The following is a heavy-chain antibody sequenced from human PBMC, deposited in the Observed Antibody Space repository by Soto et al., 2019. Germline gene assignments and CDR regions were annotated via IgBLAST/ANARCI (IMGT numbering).Heavy chain of an antibody. D-gene: IGHD6-13*01. CDR1: GFTFSSYA. J-gene: IGHJ4*02. CDR2: ITGRDTYS. V-gene: IGHV3-23*01. Sequence: TGGSLRLSCVASGFTFSSYAMSWVRQVPGKGLEWVAVITGRDTYSEYAESVKGRFTISRDNSRNILYLQMNSLRAEDTARYYCEKDSLTGIPAYGTVYWGQGTLVTVYS. CDR3: EKDSLTGIPAYGTVY.